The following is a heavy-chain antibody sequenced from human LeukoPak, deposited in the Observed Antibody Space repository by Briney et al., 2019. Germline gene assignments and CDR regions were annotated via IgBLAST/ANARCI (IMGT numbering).Heavy chain of an antibody. Sequence: ASVKVSCKVSGYTLTELSMHWVRQAPGKGLEWMGGFDPEDGETIYAQKFQGRVTMTEDTSTGTAYMELSSLRSEDTAVYYCATLGCSSTSCYLVAFDIWGQGTMVTVSS. CDR3: ATLGCSSTSCYLVAFDI. J-gene: IGHJ3*02. D-gene: IGHD2-2*01. CDR1: GYTLTELS. CDR2: FDPEDGET. V-gene: IGHV1-24*01.